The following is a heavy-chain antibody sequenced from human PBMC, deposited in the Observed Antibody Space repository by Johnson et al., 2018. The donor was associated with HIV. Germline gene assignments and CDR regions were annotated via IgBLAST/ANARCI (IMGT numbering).Heavy chain of an antibody. CDR3: ASPYSYGLDDAFDI. D-gene: IGHD5-18*01. CDR2: IKQDGSEK. Sequence: VQLVESGGGVVQPGGSLRLSCAASGLTFSSYGMHWVRQAPGKGLEWVANIKQDGSEKYYVDSVKGRFTISRDNAKNSLYLQTNSLRAEDTAVYYCASPYSYGLDDAFDIWGQGTMVTVSS. J-gene: IGHJ3*02. V-gene: IGHV3-7*03. CDR1: GLTFSSYG.